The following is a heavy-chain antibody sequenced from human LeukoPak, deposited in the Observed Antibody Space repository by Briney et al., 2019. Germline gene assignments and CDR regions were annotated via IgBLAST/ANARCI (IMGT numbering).Heavy chain of an antibody. J-gene: IGHJ4*02. D-gene: IGHD3-9*01. V-gene: IGHV3-21*01. Sequence: GGSLRLSCAASGFTFSSYSMSWVRQAPGKGLEWVSSISSSSSYIYYADSVKGRFTISRDKAKNSLYLQMNSLRAEDTAVYYCARSGYYDILTGYPFDYWGQGTLVTVSS. CDR2: ISSSSSYI. CDR1: GFTFSSYS. CDR3: ARSGYYDILTGYPFDY.